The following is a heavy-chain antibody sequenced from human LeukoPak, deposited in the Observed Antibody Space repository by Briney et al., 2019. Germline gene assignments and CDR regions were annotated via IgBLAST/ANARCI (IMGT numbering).Heavy chain of an antibody. CDR1: GFTFSSYA. CDR3: AEGSLGYCSA. Sequence: PGGSLRLSCAASGFTFSSYAMHWVRHAPGKGLERVAVISYDGSNKYYADSVKGRFTISRDNSKNTLYLQMNSLRAEDTAVYYCAEGSLGYCSAWGQGTLVTVSS. CDR2: ISYDGSNK. D-gene: IGHD2-15*01. J-gene: IGHJ5*02. V-gene: IGHV3-30-3*02.